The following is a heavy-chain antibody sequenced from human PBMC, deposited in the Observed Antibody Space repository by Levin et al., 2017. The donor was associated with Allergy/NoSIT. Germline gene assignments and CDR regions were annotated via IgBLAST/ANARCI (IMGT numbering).Heavy chain of an antibody. V-gene: IGHV4-30-4*01. J-gene: IGHJ4*02. Sequence: SQTLSLTCTVSGGSISSGYYYWSWIRQPPGKGLEWIGYIYYSGTTYYNPSLKSRVTISLDTSKNHFSLKLSSVTAADTAVYYCARADGSGSYYPYWGPGTLVTVSS. CDR1: GGSISSGYYY. CDR3: ARADGSGSYYPY. D-gene: IGHD3-10*01. CDR2: IYYSGTT.